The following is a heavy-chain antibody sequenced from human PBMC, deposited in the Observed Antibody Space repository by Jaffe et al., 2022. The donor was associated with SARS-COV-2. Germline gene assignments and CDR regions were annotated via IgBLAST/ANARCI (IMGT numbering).Heavy chain of an antibody. CDR3: ASAGAASFDYNWFDP. Sequence: EVQLVESGGGLVQPGGSLRLSCAASGFTFSSYWMSWVRQAPGKGLEWVANIKQDGSEKYYVDSVKGRFTISRDNAKNSLYLQMNSLRAEDTAVYYCASAGAASFDYNWFDPWGQGTLVTVSS. V-gene: IGHV3-7*01. CDR1: GFTFSSYW. CDR2: IKQDGSEK. D-gene: IGHD3-9*01. J-gene: IGHJ5*02.